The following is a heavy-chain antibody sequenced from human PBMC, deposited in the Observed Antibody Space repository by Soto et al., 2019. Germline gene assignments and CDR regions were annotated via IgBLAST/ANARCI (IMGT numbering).Heavy chain of an antibody. CDR1: GFTVSSNY. Sequence: EVQLVESGGGLVQPGGSLRLSCAASGFTVSSNYMSWVRQAPGKGLEWVSVIYSGGSTYYADSVKGRFTISRDNSKNTLYLQMNSLRAEDTAVYYCARDGRGWYDFWSGYSYYYYMDVWGKGTTVTVSS. V-gene: IGHV3-66*01. CDR3: ARDGRGWYDFWSGYSYYYYMDV. CDR2: IYSGGST. J-gene: IGHJ6*03. D-gene: IGHD3-3*01.